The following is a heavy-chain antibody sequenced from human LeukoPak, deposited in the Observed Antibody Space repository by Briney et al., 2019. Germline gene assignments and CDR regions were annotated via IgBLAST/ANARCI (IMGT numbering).Heavy chain of an antibody. V-gene: IGHV3-23*01. CDR1: GFTFSSYA. CDR3: AKGGLFVGPIAVAGTSIDY. J-gene: IGHJ4*02. Sequence: GGSLRLSCAASGFTFSSYAMSWVRQAPGKGLEWVSAISGSGGSTYYADSVKGRFTISRDNSKNTLYLQMNSLRAEDTAVYYCAKGGLFVGPIAVAGTSIDYWGQGTLVTVSS. D-gene: IGHD6-19*01. CDR2: ISGSGGST.